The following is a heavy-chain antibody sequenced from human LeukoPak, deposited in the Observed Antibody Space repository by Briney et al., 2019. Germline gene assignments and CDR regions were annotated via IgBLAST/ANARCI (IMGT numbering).Heavy chain of an antibody. V-gene: IGHV3-64*01. CDR2: ISSNGGST. CDR1: GFTFSSYA. Sequence: GGSLRLSCAASGFTFSSYAMHWVRQAPGKGLEYVSAISSNGGSTYYANSVKGRFTISRDNSKNTLYLQMSSLRAEDMAVYYCARDREDILPGYYYYYYMDVWGKGTTVTISS. D-gene: IGHD3-9*01. CDR3: ARDREDILPGYYYYYYMDV. J-gene: IGHJ6*03.